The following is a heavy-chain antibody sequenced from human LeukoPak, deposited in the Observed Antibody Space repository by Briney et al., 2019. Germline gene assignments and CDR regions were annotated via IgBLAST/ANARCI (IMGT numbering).Heavy chain of an antibody. D-gene: IGHD3/OR15-3a*01. J-gene: IGHJ4*02. CDR2: INHSGST. CDR1: GGSFSGYS. V-gene: IGHV4-34*01. CDR3: ARYDFWSGYNDY. Sequence: SETLSLTCAVYGGSFSGYSWSWIRQPPGKGLEWIGEINHSGSTNYSPSLKSRVTISVDTSKNQFSLKLSSVTAADTAVYYCARYDFWSGYNDYWGQGTLVTVSS.